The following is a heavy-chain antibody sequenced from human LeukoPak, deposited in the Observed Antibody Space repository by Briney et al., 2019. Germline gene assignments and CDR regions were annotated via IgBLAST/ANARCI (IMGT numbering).Heavy chain of an antibody. CDR3: ARYGAPSYCGGDCYQYYFDY. V-gene: IGHV4-59*08. CDR2: IHHSGST. CDR1: GGSISSYY. D-gene: IGHD2-21*02. Sequence: SETLSLTCTVSGGSISSYYWSWIRQPPGKGLEWIGYIHHSGSTNYNPSLKSRVTISVDTSKNQFSLKLSSVTAADTAVYYCARYGAPSYCGGDCYQYYFDYWGQGTLVTVSS. J-gene: IGHJ4*02.